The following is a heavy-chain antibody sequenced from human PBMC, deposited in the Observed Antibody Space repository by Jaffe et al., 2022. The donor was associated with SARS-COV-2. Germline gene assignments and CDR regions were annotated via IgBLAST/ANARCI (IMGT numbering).Heavy chain of an antibody. D-gene: IGHD3-22*01. CDR1: GFTFSNAW. J-gene: IGHJ4*02. V-gene: IGHV3-15*01. Sequence: EVQLVESGGGLVKPGGSLRLSCAASGFTFSNAWMSWVRQAPGKGLEWVGRIKSKTDGGTTDYAAPVKGRFTISRDDSKNTLYLQMNSLKTEDTAVYYCTPFSDSSGYAFDYWGQGTLVTVSS. CDR2: IKSKTDGGTT. CDR3: TPFSDSSGYAFDY.